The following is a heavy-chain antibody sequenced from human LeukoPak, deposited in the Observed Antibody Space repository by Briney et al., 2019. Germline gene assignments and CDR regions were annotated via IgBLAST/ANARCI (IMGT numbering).Heavy chain of an antibody. Sequence: PGGSLRLSCAASGFTFSSYEMNWVRQAPGKGLEWVSYISSSGSTIYYADSVKGRFTVSRDNAKNTLYLQMNSLRAEDTAVYYCVYTRIAVAHFDYWGQGTLVTVSS. CDR2: ISSSGSTI. D-gene: IGHD6-13*01. CDR1: GFTFSSYE. V-gene: IGHV3-48*03. CDR3: VYTRIAVAHFDY. J-gene: IGHJ4*02.